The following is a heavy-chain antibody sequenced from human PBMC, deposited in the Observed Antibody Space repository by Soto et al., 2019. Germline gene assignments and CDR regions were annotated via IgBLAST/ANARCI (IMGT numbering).Heavy chain of an antibody. CDR3: GRGDGGSYLREGLGYYYVRNI. Sequence: QVRLQESGPGLVKPSGTLSLACVVSGGSISGDYWWTWVRQSPGKGLEWLGEIFHSGSTNSNPSLKTRVTLAVDKSKREFSLTLASGTAADTAVYYWGRGDGGSYLREGLGYYYVRNIGGQGTTVTVSS. J-gene: IGHJ6*02. CDR2: IFHSGST. CDR1: GGSISGDYW. V-gene: IGHV4-4*02. D-gene: IGHD1-26*01.